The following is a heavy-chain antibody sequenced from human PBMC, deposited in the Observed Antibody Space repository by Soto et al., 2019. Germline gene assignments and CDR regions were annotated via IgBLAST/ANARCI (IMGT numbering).Heavy chain of an antibody. CDR2: ISGSGGST. J-gene: IGHJ4*02. CDR3: AKDGTQQQVFDY. Sequence: GGSLRLSCAASGSTFSSYAMSWVRQAPGKGLEWVSAISGSGGSTYYADSVKGRLTISRDNSKNTLYLQMNSLRAEDTAVYYCAKDGTQQQVFDYWGQGTLVTVSS. CDR1: GSTFSSYA. V-gene: IGHV3-23*01. D-gene: IGHD6-13*01.